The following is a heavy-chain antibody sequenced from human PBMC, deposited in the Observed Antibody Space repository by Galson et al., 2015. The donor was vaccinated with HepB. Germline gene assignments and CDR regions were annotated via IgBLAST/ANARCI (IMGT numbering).Heavy chain of an antibody. CDR2: ISYDGSNK. V-gene: IGHV3-30*03. CDR1: GFTFSSYG. J-gene: IGHJ4*02. CDR3: ASRGDYWDYFDY. D-gene: IGHD4-17*01. Sequence: SLRLSCAASGFTFSSYGMHWVRQAPGKGLEWVAVISYDGSNKYYADSVKGRFTISRDNSKNTLYLQMNSLRAGDTAVYYCASRGDYWDYFDYWGQGTLVTVSS.